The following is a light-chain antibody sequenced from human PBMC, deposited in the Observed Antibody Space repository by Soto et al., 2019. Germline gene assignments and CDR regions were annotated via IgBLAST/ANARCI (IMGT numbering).Light chain of an antibody. J-gene: IGKJ4*01. CDR3: QQYNNWPPVT. Sequence: EIVMTQSPATLSVSPGERATLSCRASQSVSSNLAWYPQKPGQAPRLLIYDTSTRATGIPARFSGSGAGTEFTLTISSLQSEDSAVYFCQQYNNWPPVTFGGGTKVEIK. CDR1: QSVSSN. CDR2: DTS. V-gene: IGKV3-15*01.